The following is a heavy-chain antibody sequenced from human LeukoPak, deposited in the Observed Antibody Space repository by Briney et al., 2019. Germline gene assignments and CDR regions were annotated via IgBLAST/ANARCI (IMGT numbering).Heavy chain of an antibody. CDR1: GGSISSYY. V-gene: IGHV4-59*01. D-gene: IGHD6-19*01. Sequence: KASETLSLTCTVSGGSISSYYWSWIRQPPGKGLEWIGYIYYSGSTNYNPSLKSRVTISVDTSKNQFSLKLSSVTAADTAVYYCARDLRYSSGWFHWFDPWGQGTLVTVSS. CDR2: IYYSGST. J-gene: IGHJ5*02. CDR3: ARDLRYSSGWFHWFDP.